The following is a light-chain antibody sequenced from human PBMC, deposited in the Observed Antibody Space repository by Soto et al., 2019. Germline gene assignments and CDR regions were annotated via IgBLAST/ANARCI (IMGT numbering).Light chain of an antibody. CDR1: SSDVGGYNY. Sequence: QSALTQPPSASGSPGQSVTISCTGTSSDVGGYNYVSWYQQYTGRAPKLMIYEVTKRPSGVPDRFSGSKSGNTASLPGSGLQAEDEADYYCSSYAASNNFYFVFGGGTKLTVL. CDR3: SSYAASNNFYFV. V-gene: IGLV2-8*01. J-gene: IGLJ3*02. CDR2: EVT.